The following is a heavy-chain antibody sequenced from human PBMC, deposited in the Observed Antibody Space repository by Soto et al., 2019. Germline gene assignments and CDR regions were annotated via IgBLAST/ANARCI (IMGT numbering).Heavy chain of an antibody. Sequence: GGSLRLSCAASGFTFSSYAMSWVRQAPGKGLEWVSAISGSGGSTYYADSVKGRFTISRDNSKNTLYLQMNSLRAEDTAVYYCAKAVSSGSKIGYFQHWGQGTLVTVSS. J-gene: IGHJ1*01. CDR1: GFTFSSYA. CDR3: AKAVSSGSKIGYFQH. D-gene: IGHD3-10*01. V-gene: IGHV3-23*01. CDR2: ISGSGGST.